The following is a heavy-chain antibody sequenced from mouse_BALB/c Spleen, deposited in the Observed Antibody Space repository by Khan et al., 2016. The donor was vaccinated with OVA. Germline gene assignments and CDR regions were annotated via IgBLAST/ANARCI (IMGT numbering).Heavy chain of an antibody. Sequence: QVQLKESGAELARPGASVKLSCKASGYTFTDYYIDWVKQRTGQGLEWIGEINPGSGNSYYNEKFKGKATLTADKSSNTAFVQLNSLTSDDSAVYFCAREWGAWFAYWGQGTLVTVS. CDR1: GYTFTDYY. V-gene: IGHV1-77*01. CDR3: AREWGAWFAY. CDR2: INPGSGNS. J-gene: IGHJ3*01.